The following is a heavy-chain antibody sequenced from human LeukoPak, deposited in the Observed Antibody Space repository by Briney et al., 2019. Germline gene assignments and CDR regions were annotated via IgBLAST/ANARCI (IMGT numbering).Heavy chain of an antibody. D-gene: IGHD3-22*01. Sequence: GGSLRLSCAASGFTFNNRVMNWVRQAPGKGLERVASISSGSGHIYYADSVKGRVSISRETAENSLFMQMNSLRRADTPVYYCGRAHNAYYKSSGYSPDAFDIWGHGTLVTVSS. V-gene: IGHV3-21*01. CDR1: GFTFNNRV. CDR3: GRAHNAYYKSSGYSPDAFDI. CDR2: ISSGSGHI. J-gene: IGHJ3*02.